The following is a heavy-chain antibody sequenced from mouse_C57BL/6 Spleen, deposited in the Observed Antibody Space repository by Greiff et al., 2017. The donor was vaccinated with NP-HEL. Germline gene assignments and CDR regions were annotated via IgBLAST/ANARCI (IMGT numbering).Heavy chain of an antibody. D-gene: IGHD1-1*01. CDR1: GYSITSGYY. CDR2: ISYDGSN. J-gene: IGHJ2*01. Sequence: EVQLQESGPGLVKPSQSLSLTCSVTGYSITSGYYWNWIRQFPGNKLEWMGYISYDGSNNYNPSLKNRISITRDTSKNQFFLKLNSVTTEDTATYYCARDYYGSSYGYFDYWAKAPLSQSPQ. V-gene: IGHV3-6*01. CDR3: ARDYYGSSYGYFDY.